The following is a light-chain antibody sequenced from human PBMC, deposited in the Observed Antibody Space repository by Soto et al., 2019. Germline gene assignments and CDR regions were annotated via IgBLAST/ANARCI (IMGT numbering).Light chain of an antibody. CDR1: QGISSY. CDR2: GAS. V-gene: IGKV1-9*01. CDR3: QQLNNYPRVT. Sequence: DIQLTQSPSFLSASVGDRVTITCRASQGISSYLAWYQQKPGKAPNLLIYGASTLQSGVPSRFRGSGSGTEFTLTISSLQPEDFATCYCQQLNNYPRVTFGGGTKVEIK. J-gene: IGKJ4*01.